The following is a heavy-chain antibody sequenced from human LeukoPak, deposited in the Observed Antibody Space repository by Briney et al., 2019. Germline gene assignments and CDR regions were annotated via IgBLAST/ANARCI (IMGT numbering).Heavy chain of an antibody. CDR2: LSPSGST. CDR1: GGSLTSSY. Sequence: SETLSLTCNVSGGSLTSSYWSWIRQPAGKGLEWIGRLSPSGSTNYNPSLKSRVTMSADTSKNQFSLKPNSVTAADTAVYYCARQHYYYGLDVWGQGTTVTVSS. V-gene: IGHV4-4*07. J-gene: IGHJ6*02. CDR3: ARQHYYYGLDV.